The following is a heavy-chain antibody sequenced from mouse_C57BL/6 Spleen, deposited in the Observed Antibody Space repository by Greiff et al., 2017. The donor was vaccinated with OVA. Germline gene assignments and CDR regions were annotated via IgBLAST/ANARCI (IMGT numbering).Heavy chain of an antibody. D-gene: IGHD2-5*01. J-gene: IGHJ1*03. V-gene: IGHV1-55*01. CDR1: GYTFTSYW. CDR3: ARGGYYSKSDWYFDV. Sequence: QVQLQQSGAELVKPGASVKMSCKASGYTFTSYWITWVKQRPGQGLEWIGDISPGSGSTNYNEKFKSKATLTVDPSSSTAYMQISSLTSEDSAVYYCARGGYYSKSDWYFDVWGTGTTVTVSS. CDR2: ISPGSGST.